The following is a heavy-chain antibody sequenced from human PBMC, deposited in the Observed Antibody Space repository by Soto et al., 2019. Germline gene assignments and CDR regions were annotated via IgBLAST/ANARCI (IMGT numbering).Heavy chain of an antibody. CDR2: ISSSSSYI. Sequence: EVQLVESGGGLVKPGGSLRLSCAASGFTFSSYSMNWVRQAPGKGLEWVSSISSSSSYIYYADSVKGRFTISRDNAKNSLYLQMNSLRAEDTAVYYCARDQGAVACSHEAFGRYWGQGTLVTVSS. CDR3: ARDQGAVACSHEAFGRY. V-gene: IGHV3-21*01. J-gene: IGHJ4*02. CDR1: GFTFSSYS. D-gene: IGHD6-19*01.